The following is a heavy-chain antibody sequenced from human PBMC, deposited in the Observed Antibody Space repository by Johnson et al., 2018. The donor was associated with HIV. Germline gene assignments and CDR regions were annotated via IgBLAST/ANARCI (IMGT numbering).Heavy chain of an antibody. CDR3: ARLEYSSVSPLLGAFDI. V-gene: IGHV3-11*01. D-gene: IGHD6-6*01. CDR2: ISSSGSTI. CDR1: GFTFSDYY. Sequence: QVQLVESGGGLVKPGGSLRLSCAASGFTFSDYYMSWIRQAPGKGLEWVSYISSSGSTIYYADSVKGRFTISRDNAKNSLYLQMNSLRAEDTALYYCARLEYSSVSPLLGAFDIWVQGTMVTVSS. J-gene: IGHJ3*02.